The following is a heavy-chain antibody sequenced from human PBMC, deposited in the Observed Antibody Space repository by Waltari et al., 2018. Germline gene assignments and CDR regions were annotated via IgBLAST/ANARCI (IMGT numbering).Heavy chain of an antibody. D-gene: IGHD3-3*01. CDR3: ARADEDYEFWSGYIRDDAFDI. V-gene: IGHV4-34*01. Sequence: QVQLQQWGAGLLKPSETLSLTCAVYGGSFSGYYWSWVRQPPGKGLGWIGEINHSGSTNSSTSLQSRVTISVNTSKNQLSLKLISMTAAGTAVYYCARADEDYEFWSGYIRDDAFDIWGQGTMVTVSS. CDR1: GGSFSGYY. CDR2: INHSGST. J-gene: IGHJ3*02.